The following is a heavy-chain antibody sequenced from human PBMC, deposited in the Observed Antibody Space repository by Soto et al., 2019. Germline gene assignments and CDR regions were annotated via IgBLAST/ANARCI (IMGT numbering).Heavy chain of an antibody. D-gene: IGHD3-16*01. CDR3: TRLGDPFDAFDI. Sequence: GGSLRLSCAASGFTFSTCGMSWVRQAPGKGLEWVGRIRSKANSYATAYAASVKGRFTISRDDSKNTAYLQMNSLKTEDTAVYYCTRLGDPFDAFDIWGQGTMVTVSS. CDR2: IRSKANSYAT. V-gene: IGHV3-73*01. J-gene: IGHJ3*02. CDR1: GFTFSTCG.